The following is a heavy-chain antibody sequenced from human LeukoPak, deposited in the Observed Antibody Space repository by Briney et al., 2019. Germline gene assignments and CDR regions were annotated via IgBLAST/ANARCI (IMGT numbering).Heavy chain of an antibody. J-gene: IGHJ4*02. CDR2: IWYDGSNK. CDR3: ARGYSTMSGYSYFDY. V-gene: IGHV3-33*01. Sequence: PGGSLRLSCAASGFTFSSYGMHWVRQAPGKGLEWVAVIWYDGSNKYYADSVKGRFTISRDNSKNTLYLQMNSLRAEDTAVYYCARGYSTMSGYSYFDYWGQGTLVTVSS. D-gene: IGHD3-3*01. CDR1: GFTFSSYG.